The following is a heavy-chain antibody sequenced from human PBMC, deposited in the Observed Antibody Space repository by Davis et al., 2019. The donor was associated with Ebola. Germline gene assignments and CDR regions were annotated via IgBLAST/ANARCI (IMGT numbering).Heavy chain of an antibody. CDR1: GGTFSGYA. J-gene: IGHJ6*02. CDR3: AREGASSSSLVGKYYYYGMDV. D-gene: IGHD6-6*01. V-gene: IGHV1-69*04. CDR2: IIPILGIA. Sequence: SVKVSCKASGGTFSGYAISWVRQAPGQGLEWMGRIIPILGIANYAQKFQGRVTITADKSTSTAYMELSSLRSEDTAVYYCAREGASSSSLVGKYYYYGMDVWGQGTTVTVSS.